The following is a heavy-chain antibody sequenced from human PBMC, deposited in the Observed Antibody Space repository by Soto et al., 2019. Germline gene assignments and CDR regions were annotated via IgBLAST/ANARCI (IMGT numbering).Heavy chain of an antibody. CDR3: ALRRDGYNYHYYYYVMAV. V-gene: IGHV1-69*13. CDR1: GGTFSSYA. CDR2: IVPIFGTA. J-gene: IGHJ6*02. D-gene: IGHD5-12*01. Sequence: GASVKVSCKASGGTFSSYAISWVRQAPGQGLEWMGGIVPIFGTANYAQKFQGRVTITADESTSTAYMELSSLRSEDTAVYYCALRRDGYNYHYYYYVMAVWGQGSTVIGSS.